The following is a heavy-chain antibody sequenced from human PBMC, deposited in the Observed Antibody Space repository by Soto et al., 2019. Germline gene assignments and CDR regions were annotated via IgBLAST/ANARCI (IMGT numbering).Heavy chain of an antibody. CDR2: ISSSRSYI. V-gene: IGHV3-21*01. J-gene: IGHJ3*01. D-gene: IGHD3-10*01. CDR3: AFAGSVSYSNVPDAFDL. CDR1: GFTFSSYS. Sequence: EVQLVESGGGLVKPGGSLRLSCAASGFTFSSYSMNWVRQAPGKGLEWVSYISSSRSYIYYADSVKGRFTISRDNAKNSLYQQMNSLRAEDTAVYYCAFAGSVSYSNVPDAFDLWGQGTMVPVSS.